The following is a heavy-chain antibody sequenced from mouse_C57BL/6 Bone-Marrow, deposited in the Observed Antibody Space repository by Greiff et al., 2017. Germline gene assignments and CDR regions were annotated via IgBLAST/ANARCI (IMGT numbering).Heavy chain of an antibody. D-gene: IGHD1-1*01. CDR3: ARKGYGGLRDGSYWYFDV. J-gene: IGHJ1*03. Sequence: QVQLQQSGAELARPGASVKMSCKASGYTFTSYTMHWVKQRPGQGLEWIGYINPSSGYTKYNQKFKDKATLTADKSSSTAYMQLSSLTSEDSAVYYCARKGYGGLRDGSYWYFDVWGTGTTVTVSS. CDR2: INPSSGYT. CDR1: GYTFTSYT. V-gene: IGHV1-4*01.